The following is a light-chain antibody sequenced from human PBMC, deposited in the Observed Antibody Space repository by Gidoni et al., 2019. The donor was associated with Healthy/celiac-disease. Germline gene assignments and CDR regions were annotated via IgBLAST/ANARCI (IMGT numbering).Light chain of an antibody. CDR2: KAY. J-gene: IGKJ1*01. CDR3: QQYNSYPLA. CDR1: QSISSW. Sequence: DIQMTQSPSTLSAPVGDRVTITGRASQSISSWLAWYQQKPGKAPKLLIYKAYSLESRVPTRCSGRGSGKEFTLTIRSLQPDDFATYYCQQYNSYPLAFGQGTKVEIK. V-gene: IGKV1-5*03.